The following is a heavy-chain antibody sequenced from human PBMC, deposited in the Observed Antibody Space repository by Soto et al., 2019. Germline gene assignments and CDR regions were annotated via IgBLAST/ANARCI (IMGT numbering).Heavy chain of an antibody. D-gene: IGHD5-18*01. CDR3: VKDRGDTSMVYFDY. CDR1: GFTFSSYA. Sequence: GGSLRLSCSASGFTFSSYAMHWVRQAPGKGLEYVSAISSDGGSTYYADSVKGRFTISRDNSKNTLYFQMSSLRAEDTAVYYCVKDRGDTSMVYFDYWGQGTLVTVSS. V-gene: IGHV3-64D*08. J-gene: IGHJ4*02. CDR2: ISSDGGST.